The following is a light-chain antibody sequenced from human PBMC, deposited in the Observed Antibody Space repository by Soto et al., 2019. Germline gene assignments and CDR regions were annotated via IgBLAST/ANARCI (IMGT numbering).Light chain of an antibody. V-gene: IGKV3-15*01. J-gene: IGKJ1*01. CDR1: QTVGSD. CDR2: GAA. Sequence: EIVMTQSPATLSVSPGERAALSCIASQTVGSDLAWYQQRPGQPPRLLVYGAATRATGVPARFSGSGSGTEFTLTISSLQSEDSAVYYCQHYKTWPLAFGQGTKVETK. CDR3: QHYKTWPLA.